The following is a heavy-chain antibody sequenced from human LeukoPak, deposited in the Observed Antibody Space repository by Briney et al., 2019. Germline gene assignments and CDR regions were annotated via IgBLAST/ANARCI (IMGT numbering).Heavy chain of an antibody. Sequence: ASVKVSCKASGYTFTNYGISWVRQAPGQGLEWMGWISGYNGNTNCAQKFQGRVTMTTDTSTSTAYMDLRSLRSDDTAVYYCARDEGGSGWRFDYWGQGTLVTVSS. V-gene: IGHV1-18*04. CDR3: ARDEGGSGWRFDY. CDR1: GYTFTNYG. CDR2: ISGYNGNT. J-gene: IGHJ4*02. D-gene: IGHD6-19*01.